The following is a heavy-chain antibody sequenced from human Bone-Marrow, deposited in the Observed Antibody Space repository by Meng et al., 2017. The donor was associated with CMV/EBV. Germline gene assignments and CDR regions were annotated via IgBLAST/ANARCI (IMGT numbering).Heavy chain of an antibody. V-gene: IGHV1-2*02. CDR2: INPNSGGT. CDR3: ARHSEGPFYYYYGMDV. Sequence: ASVKVSCKASGYTFTGYYMHWVRQAPGQGLEWMGWINPNSGGTNYAQKFQGRVTMTRDTSISTAYMELSSLRSEDTAVYYCARHSEGPFYYYYGMDVWGQGTTVTVSS. CDR1: GYTFTGYY. D-gene: IGHD5-18*01. J-gene: IGHJ6*02.